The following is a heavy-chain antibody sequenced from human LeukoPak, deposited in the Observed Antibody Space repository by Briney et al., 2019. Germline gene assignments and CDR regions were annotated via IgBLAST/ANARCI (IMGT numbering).Heavy chain of an antibody. J-gene: IGHJ4*02. CDR3: ARTWFGELLGYVFDY. CDR2: ISAYNGNT. D-gene: IGHD3-10*01. CDR1: GYTFTSYG. Sequence: ASVKVSCKASGYTFTSYGISWVRQAPGQGLEWMGWISAYNGNTNYAQKLQGRVTTTTDTSTSTAYMELRSLRSDDTAVYYCARTWFGELLGYVFDYWGQGTLVTVSS. V-gene: IGHV1-18*04.